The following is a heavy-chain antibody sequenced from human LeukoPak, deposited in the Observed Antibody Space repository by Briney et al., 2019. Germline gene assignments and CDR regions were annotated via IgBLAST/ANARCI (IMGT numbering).Heavy chain of an antibody. Sequence: ASVKVSCKASGYTFTSYDINWVRQATGQGLEWRGWMNPNSGNTGYAQKFQGRVTMTRNTSISTAYMELSSLRSEDTAVYYCARDLATVTTLGYFDYWGQGTLVTVSS. CDR1: GYTFTSYD. V-gene: IGHV1-8*02. CDR2: MNPNSGNT. D-gene: IGHD4-17*01. CDR3: ARDLATVTTLGYFDY. J-gene: IGHJ4*02.